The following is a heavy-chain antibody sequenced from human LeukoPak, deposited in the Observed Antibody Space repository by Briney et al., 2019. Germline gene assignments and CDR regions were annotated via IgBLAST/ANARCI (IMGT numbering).Heavy chain of an antibody. J-gene: IGHJ6*02. CDR3: AKVVAGSGSYRYYYGMDV. CDR2: ISGSGGST. V-gene: IGHV3-23*01. CDR1: GFTFSSYG. D-gene: IGHD3-10*01. Sequence: GRSLRLSCAASGFTFSSYGMHWVRQAPGKGLEWVSAISGSGGSTYYADSVKGRFTISRDNSKNTLYLQMNSLRAEDTAVYYCAKVVAGSGSYRYYYGMDVWGQGTTVTVSS.